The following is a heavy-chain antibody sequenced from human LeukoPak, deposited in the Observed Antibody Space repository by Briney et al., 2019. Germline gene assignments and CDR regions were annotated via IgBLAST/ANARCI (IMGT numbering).Heavy chain of an antibody. Sequence: PSQTLSLTCTVSGGSISRGTYYWSWIRQPAGKGLEWIGRIYTSGSTNYNPSLKSRVTISVDTSKNQFSLKLSSVTAADTAVYYCARGLLYYYDSSGYYYFDYWGQGTLVTVSS. J-gene: IGHJ4*02. V-gene: IGHV4-61*02. CDR3: ARGLLYYYDSSGYYYFDY. CDR2: IYTSGST. D-gene: IGHD3-22*01. CDR1: GGSISRGTYY.